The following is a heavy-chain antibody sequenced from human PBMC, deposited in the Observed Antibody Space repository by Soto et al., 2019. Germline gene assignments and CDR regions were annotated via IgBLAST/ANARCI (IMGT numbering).Heavy chain of an antibody. Sequence: PGEPLKISWKGSGYSFTTYWINWVRQMPGKGLEGRGKIYPGDSHTINSPSFQGRVTMSADKSINTAYLQWSSLKASDTGMYYCARPDSSGYSPGGDGFQIWGQGTMVTVSS. D-gene: IGHD3-22*01. V-gene: IGHV5-10-1*01. CDR2: IYPGDSHT. CDR1: GYSFTTYW. J-gene: IGHJ3*02. CDR3: ARPDSSGYSPGGDGFQI.